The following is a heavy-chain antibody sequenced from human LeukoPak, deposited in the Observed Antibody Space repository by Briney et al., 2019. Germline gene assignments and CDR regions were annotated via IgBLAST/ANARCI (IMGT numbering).Heavy chain of an antibody. CDR1: GFTFCSHS. J-gene: IGHJ4*02. CDR3: ARRLLTGGVTDFFDF. CDR2: ICPSGDST. D-gene: IGHD2-21*02. Sequence: PGGSLRLSCAASGFTFCSHSMSWVRQPPGGGLEWVVAICPSGDSTTYRHSVKRPFTISRDNSRHTLYLQMNTLTLEDPAIYYSARRLLTGGVTDFFDFWGQGALVTGSS. V-gene: IGHV3-23*01.